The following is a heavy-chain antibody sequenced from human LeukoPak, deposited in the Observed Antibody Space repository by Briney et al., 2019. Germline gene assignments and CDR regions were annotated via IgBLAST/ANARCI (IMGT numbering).Heavy chain of an antibody. V-gene: IGHV6-1*01. D-gene: IGHD6-19*01. CDR2: TYYRSKWYN. CDR1: GDIVSSNSVA. J-gene: IGHJ4*02. Sequence: SQTLSPTCAISGDIVSSNSVAWNWIRQSPSRGLEWLGRTYYRSKWYNENALSMKGRITINPDTSKNQFSLQLNSVTPEDTAVYYCARDSRAVVDYWAQGTLVTVSS. CDR3: ARDSRAVVDY.